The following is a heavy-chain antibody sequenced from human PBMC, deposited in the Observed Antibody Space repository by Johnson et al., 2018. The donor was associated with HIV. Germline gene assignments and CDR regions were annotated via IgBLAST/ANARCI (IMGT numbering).Heavy chain of an antibody. CDR1: GFTFSDYY. V-gene: IGHV3-11*04. D-gene: IGHD5-12*01. CDR3: ARSVALIVATFDAFDI. J-gene: IGHJ3*02. Sequence: QVQLVESGGGVVQPGGSLRLSCVASGFTFSDYYMSWIRQAPGKGLEWVSYISTSGNTIYYADSVKGRFTISRDNAKKSLYLQMNSLRAEDTAVYYCARSVALIVATFDAFDIWGQGTMVTVSS. CDR2: ISTSGNTI.